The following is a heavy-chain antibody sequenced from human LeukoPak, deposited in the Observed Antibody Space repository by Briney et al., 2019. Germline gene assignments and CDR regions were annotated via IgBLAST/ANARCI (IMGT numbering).Heavy chain of an antibody. CDR3: ARGLARKGGIAAVWVWFDP. Sequence: ASVKVSCKSSGYTFTSYGIIWVRQAPGQGLEWMGWISAYNGNTNYAQNLQGRVTMTTDTSTSTAYMELRSLRSDDTAVYYCARGLARKGGIAAVWVWFDPWGQGTLVTVSS. CDR1: GYTFTSYG. D-gene: IGHD6-13*01. V-gene: IGHV1-18*01. J-gene: IGHJ5*02. CDR2: ISAYNGNT.